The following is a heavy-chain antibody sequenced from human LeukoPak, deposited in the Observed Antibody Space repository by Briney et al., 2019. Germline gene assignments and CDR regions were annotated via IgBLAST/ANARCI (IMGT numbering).Heavy chain of an antibody. D-gene: IGHD6-13*01. Sequence: GGSLRLSCAASGFTFSSYGMHWVRQAPGKGLEWVAVISYDGSNKYYADSVKGRFTISRDNAKNSLYLQMNSLRADDTALYYCARDGAIAAAGPRWYFDYWGQGTLVTVSS. CDR2: ISYDGSNK. V-gene: IGHV3-30*03. CDR1: GFTFSSYG. J-gene: IGHJ4*02. CDR3: ARDGAIAAAGPRWYFDY.